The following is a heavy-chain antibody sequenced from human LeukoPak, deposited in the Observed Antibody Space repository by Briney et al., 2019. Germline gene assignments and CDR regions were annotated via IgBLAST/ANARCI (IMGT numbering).Heavy chain of an antibody. Sequence: SETLSLTCTASGYSISSGYYWGWIRQPPVKGLEWIGSIYHSGSTYYNPSLKSRVTISVDTSKNQFSLKLSSVTAADTAVYYCASTRLGELSSDYWGQGTLVTVSS. CDR2: IYHSGST. CDR3: ASTRLGELSSDY. V-gene: IGHV4-38-2*02. D-gene: IGHD3-16*02. CDR1: GYSISSGYY. J-gene: IGHJ4*02.